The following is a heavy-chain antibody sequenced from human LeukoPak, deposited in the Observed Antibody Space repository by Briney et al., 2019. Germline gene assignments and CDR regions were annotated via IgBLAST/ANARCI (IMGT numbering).Heavy chain of an antibody. J-gene: IGHJ5*02. CDR3: ARLIAVARNWFDP. CDR1: GGTFSSYA. D-gene: IGHD6-19*01. CDR2: IIPILGIA. V-gene: IGHV1-69*04. Sequence: ASVKVSCKASGGTFSSYAISWVRQAPGQGLEWMGRIIPILGIANYAQKFQGRVTITADKSTSTAYMELSSLRSEDTAVYYCARLIAVARNWFDPWGQGTLVTVSS.